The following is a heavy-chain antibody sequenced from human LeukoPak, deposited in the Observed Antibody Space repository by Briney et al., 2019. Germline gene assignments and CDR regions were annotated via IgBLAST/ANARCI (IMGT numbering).Heavy chain of an antibody. CDR1: GFTVSSNY. J-gene: IGHJ5*02. V-gene: IGHV3-53*01. CDR2: IYSGGST. Sequence: GGSLRLSCAASGFTVSSNYMSWVRQAPGKGLEWVSIIYSGGSTYYPDSVKGRFTISRDNSKNTLYLQMNSLRAEDTAVYYCAREGSTNWFDPWGQGTLVTVSS. CDR3: AREGSTNWFDP.